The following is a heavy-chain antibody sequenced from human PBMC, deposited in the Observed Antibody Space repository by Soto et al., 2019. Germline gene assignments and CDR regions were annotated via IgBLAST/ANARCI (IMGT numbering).Heavy chain of an antibody. CDR2: ISYDGSNK. CDR3: ARDRVVVVITHYYYYGMDV. Sequence: ESGGGVVQPGRSLRLSCAASGFTFSSYAMHWVRQAPGKGLEWVAVISYDGSNKYYADSVKGRFTISRDNSKNTLYLQMNSLRAEDTAVYYCARDRVVVVITHYYYYGMDVWGQGTTVTVSS. J-gene: IGHJ6*02. CDR1: GFTFSSYA. V-gene: IGHV3-30-3*01. D-gene: IGHD3-22*01.